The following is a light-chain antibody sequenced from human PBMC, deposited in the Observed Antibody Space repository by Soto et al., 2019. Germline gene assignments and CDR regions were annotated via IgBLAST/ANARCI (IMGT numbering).Light chain of an antibody. CDR1: SSDVGGYNY. Sequence: QSVLTQPRSVSGSPGQSVTISCTGTSSDVGGYNYVSWYQQHPGKAPKLMIYDVSKRPSGVPDRFSGSKSGNTASLTISGLQAEDEDDYYCCSYAGSPLVFGTGTKLTVL. CDR3: CSYAGSPLV. V-gene: IGLV2-11*01. J-gene: IGLJ1*01. CDR2: DVS.